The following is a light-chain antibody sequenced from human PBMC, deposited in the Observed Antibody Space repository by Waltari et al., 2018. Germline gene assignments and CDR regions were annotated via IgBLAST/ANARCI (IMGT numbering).Light chain of an antibody. Sequence: EIVLTQSPATLSWSPGQRGTLSCRASQSVGGNLAWYQQKPGQAPRLLIYDASNRATGIPARFSGSGSGTDFTLTISSLEPEDFAVYYCQQRRTWPSITFGQGTRLEI. CDR3: QQRRTWPSIT. V-gene: IGKV3-11*01. CDR1: QSVGGN. J-gene: IGKJ5*01. CDR2: DAS.